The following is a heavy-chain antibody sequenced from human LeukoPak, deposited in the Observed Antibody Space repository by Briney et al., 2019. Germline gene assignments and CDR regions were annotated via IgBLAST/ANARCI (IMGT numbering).Heavy chain of an antibody. CDR1: GFTFSDYY. CDR2: ISSSGSTI. Sequence: PGGSLRLSCAASGFTFSDYYMSWIRQAPGKGLEWVSYISSSGSTIYYADSVKGRFTISRDNSKNTLYLQVNSLRAEDTAVYYCAKDLSSSWYFAPFDYWGQGTLVTVSS. V-gene: IGHV3-11*01. CDR3: AKDLSSSWYFAPFDY. J-gene: IGHJ4*02. D-gene: IGHD6-13*01.